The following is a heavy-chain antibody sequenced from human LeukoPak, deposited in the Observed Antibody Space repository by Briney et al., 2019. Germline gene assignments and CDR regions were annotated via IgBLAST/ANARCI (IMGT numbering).Heavy chain of an antibody. J-gene: IGHJ3*02. D-gene: IGHD3-9*01. V-gene: IGHV4-4*07. CDR3: ARDHYDILTGYPKAFDI. Sequence: TSETLSLTCTVSGGSISSYYWSWIRQPAGKGLEWIGRIYTSGSTNYSPSLKSRVTMSVDTSKNQFSLKLSSVTAADTAVYYCARDHYDILTGYPKAFDIWGQGTMVTVSS. CDR2: IYTSGST. CDR1: GGSISSYY.